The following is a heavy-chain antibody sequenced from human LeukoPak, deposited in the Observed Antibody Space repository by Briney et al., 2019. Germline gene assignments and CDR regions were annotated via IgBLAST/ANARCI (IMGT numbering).Heavy chain of an antibody. CDR1: GFTFDDYA. CDR3: AKDMRAVAGHFDY. D-gene: IGHD6-19*01. V-gene: IGHV3-9*01. J-gene: IGHJ4*02. CDR2: ISWNSSSI. Sequence: GGSLRLSCAASGFTFDDYAMHWVRPAPGKGLGWVSGISWNSSSIGYADSVKGRFTISRDNAKNSLYLQMNSLRAEDTALYYCAKDMRAVAGHFDYWGQRTLVTVSS.